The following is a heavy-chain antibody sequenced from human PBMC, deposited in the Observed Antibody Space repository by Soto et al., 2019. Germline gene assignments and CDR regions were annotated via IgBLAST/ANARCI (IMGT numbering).Heavy chain of an antibody. Sequence: ASLKVSGKASGYTFTSYYKHWVRQAPGQGLEWIGINNPIGGRTSYAQQFQGRVTIPTDKSTSKAYMELSSLRSEDTAVDYGATNVVYGAFDRWGKGKRVTV. D-gene: IGHD2-8*02. J-gene: IGHJ3*02. CDR1: GYTFTSYY. CDR2: NNPIGGRT. CDR3: ATNVVYGAFDR. V-gene: IGHV1-46*01.